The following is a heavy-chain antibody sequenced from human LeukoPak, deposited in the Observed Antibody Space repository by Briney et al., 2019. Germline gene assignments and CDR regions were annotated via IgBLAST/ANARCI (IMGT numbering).Heavy chain of an antibody. CDR3: ARDRSSSWFFDH. V-gene: IGHV3-21*01. J-gene: IGHJ4*02. CDR2: ISSSSSYI. Sequence: GGSLRLSCAASGFTFSSYSMNWVRQAPGKGLEWVSSISSSSSYIYYADSVKGRFTISRDNAKNSLYLQMNSLRAEDTAVYYCARDRSSSWFFDHWGQGTLVTVSS. CDR1: GFTFSSYS. D-gene: IGHD6-13*01.